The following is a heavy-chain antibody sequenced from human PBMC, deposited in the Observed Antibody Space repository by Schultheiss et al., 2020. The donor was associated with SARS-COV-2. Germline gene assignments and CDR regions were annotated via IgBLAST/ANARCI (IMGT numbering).Heavy chain of an antibody. Sequence: GGSLRLSCAVSGVTFSSYGMHWVRQSPGKGLEWVAFIWYDGSKTYYADSVKGRFTISRDNSKNTLYLQMNSLRAEDTAVYYCARGYSYGCFDSWGQGTRVTVSS. V-gene: IGHV3-30*02. CDR2: IWYDGSKT. D-gene: IGHD5-18*01. CDR3: ARGYSYGCFDS. CDR1: GVTFSSYG. J-gene: IGHJ4*02.